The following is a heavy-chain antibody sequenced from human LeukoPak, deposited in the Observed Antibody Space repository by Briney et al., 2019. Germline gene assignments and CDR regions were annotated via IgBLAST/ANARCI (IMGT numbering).Heavy chain of an antibody. J-gene: IGHJ4*02. V-gene: IGHV4-39*01. CDR2: IYYSGST. D-gene: IGHD3-10*01. Sequence: SETLSLTCTVSGGSISSSSYYWGWIRQPPGKGLEWIGSIYYSGSTYYNPSLKNRLTISVDTSKNQFSLKLISVTAADTAVYYCARTRYYYGSRSYGAPYYFDYWGQGTLVTVSS. CDR3: ARTRYYYGSRSYGAPYYFDY. CDR1: GGSISSSSYY.